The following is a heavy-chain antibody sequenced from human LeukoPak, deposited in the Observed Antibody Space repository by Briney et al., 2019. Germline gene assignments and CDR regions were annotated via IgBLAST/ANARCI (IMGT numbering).Heavy chain of an antibody. J-gene: IGHJ6*03. CDR1: GYTFTGYY. D-gene: IGHD3-10*01. CDR2: INPNSGGT. Sequence: ASVTVSCKASGYTFTGYYMHWVRQAPGQGLEWMGWINPNSGGTNYAQKFQGRVTMTRDTSISTAYMELSRLRSDDTAVYYCASGGGSLWFGEDYYYMDVWGKGTTVTVSS. V-gene: IGHV1-2*02. CDR3: ASGGGSLWFGEDYYYMDV.